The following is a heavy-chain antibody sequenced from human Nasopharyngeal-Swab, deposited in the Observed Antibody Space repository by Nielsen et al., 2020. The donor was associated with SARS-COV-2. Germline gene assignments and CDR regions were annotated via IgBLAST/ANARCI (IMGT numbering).Heavy chain of an antibody. Sequence: ASVKVSCKASGYTFTGYYMHWVRQAPGQGLEWMGWINPNSGGTNYAQKFQGWVTMTRDTSISTAYMELSRLRSDDTAVYYCAREGRTWELLQSYCYYMDVWGKGTTVTVSS. D-gene: IGHD1-26*01. CDR3: AREGRTWELLQSYCYYMDV. V-gene: IGHV1-2*04. CDR2: INPNSGGT. J-gene: IGHJ6*03. CDR1: GYTFTGYY.